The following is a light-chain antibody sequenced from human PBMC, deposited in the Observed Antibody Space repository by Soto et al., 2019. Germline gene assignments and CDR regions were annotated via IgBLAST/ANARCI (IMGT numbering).Light chain of an antibody. CDR1: QGISTY. CDR2: DAS. Sequence: DIQLTQSPSFLSASVGDRVTITCRASQGISTYLAWYQQXPAKAPXLLIYDASTLQSGVPSRFSGSGSGTEFTLTISSLQPEDLATYYCQQLNGYVALTFGGGTKVDI. V-gene: IGKV1-9*01. J-gene: IGKJ4*01. CDR3: QQLNGYVALT.